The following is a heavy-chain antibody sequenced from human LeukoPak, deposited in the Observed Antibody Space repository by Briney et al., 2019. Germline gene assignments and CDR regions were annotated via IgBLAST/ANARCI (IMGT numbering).Heavy chain of an antibody. J-gene: IGHJ4*02. CDR2: INFDGSTT. V-gene: IGHV3-74*01. CDR1: GFTFSSYW. Sequence: GGSLRLSCAASGFTFSSYWMHWARQVPGKGLVWVSRINFDGSTTNYADSVQGRFTISRDNAKNTVYLQLNSLSAEDTAVYYCARGALKAYYCDYWGQGTPVTVSS. CDR3: ARGALKAYYCDY.